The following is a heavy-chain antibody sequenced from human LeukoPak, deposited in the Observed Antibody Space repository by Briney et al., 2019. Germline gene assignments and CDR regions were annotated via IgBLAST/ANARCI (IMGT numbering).Heavy chain of an antibody. J-gene: IGHJ4*02. CDR2: IYTSGST. CDR1: GGSISSYY. D-gene: IGHD2-15*01. V-gene: IGHV4-4*07. Sequence: SETLSLTCTVSGGSISSYYWSWIRQPAGKGLEWIGRIYTSGSTNYNPPLKSRVTMSLDTSKNQLSLRLSSVTAADTAVYYCARHPFATPFDYWGRGTLVTVSS. CDR3: ARHPFATPFDY.